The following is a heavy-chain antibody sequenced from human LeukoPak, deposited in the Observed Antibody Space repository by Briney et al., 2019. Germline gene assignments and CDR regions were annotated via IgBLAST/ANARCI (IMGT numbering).Heavy chain of an antibody. D-gene: IGHD5-18*01. CDR3: ARVLAYSYGSGGHAFDI. CDR1: GGSISSSSYY. V-gene: IGHV4-39*07. Sequence: SETLSLTCTVSGGSISSSSYYWGWIRQPPGKGLEWIGSIYYSGSTYYNPSLKSRVTISVDTSKNQFSLKLSSVTAAATAVYYCARVLAYSYGSGGHAFDIWGQGTMVTVSS. J-gene: IGHJ3*02. CDR2: IYYSGST.